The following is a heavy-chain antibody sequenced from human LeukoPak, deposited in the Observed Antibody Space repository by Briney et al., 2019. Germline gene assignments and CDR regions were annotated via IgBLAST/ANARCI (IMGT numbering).Heavy chain of an antibody. J-gene: IGHJ4*02. D-gene: IGHD3-9*01. Sequence: SETLSLTILDTAGSSGRYYESWMRPPPAKGLKRIGYIYYSGSTNYNPSLKSRVTISVDTSKNQFSLKLSSVTAADTAVYYCARWGARGYDILTGYYFDYWGQGTLVTVSS. CDR1: AGSSGRYY. CDR2: IYYSGST. V-gene: IGHV4-59*01. CDR3: ARWGARGYDILTGYYFDY.